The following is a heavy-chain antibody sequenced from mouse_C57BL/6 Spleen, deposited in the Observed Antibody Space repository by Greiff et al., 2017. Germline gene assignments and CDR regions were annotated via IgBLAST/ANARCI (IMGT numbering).Heavy chain of an antibody. CDR3: ARREGDYGNYYFDY. V-gene: IGHV1-69*01. Sequence: QVQLQQPGAELVMPGASVKLSCKASGYTFTSYWMHWVKQRPGQGLEWIGEIDPSDSYTNYNQKFKGKSTLTVDKSSSTAYMQLSSRTSEDSAVYYCARREGDYGNYYFDYWGQGTTLTVSS. D-gene: IGHD2-1*01. CDR2: IDPSDSYT. CDR1: GYTFTSYW. J-gene: IGHJ2*01.